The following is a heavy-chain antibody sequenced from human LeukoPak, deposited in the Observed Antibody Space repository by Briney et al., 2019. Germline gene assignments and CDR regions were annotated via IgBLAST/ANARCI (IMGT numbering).Heavy chain of an antibody. CDR1: GGTFSSYA. J-gene: IGHJ4*02. CDR2: IIPIFGTA. CDR3: ASPTGIAVAGVFDY. V-gene: IGHV1-69*05. D-gene: IGHD6-19*01. Sequence: SVKVSCKASGGTFSSYAISWVRQAPGQGLEWVGGIIPIFGTANYAQKFQGRVTITTDESTSTAYMELSSLRSEDTAVYYCASPTGIAVAGVFDYWSQGTLVTVSS.